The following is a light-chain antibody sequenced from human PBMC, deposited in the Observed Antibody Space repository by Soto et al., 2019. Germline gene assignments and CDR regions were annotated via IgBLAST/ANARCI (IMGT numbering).Light chain of an antibody. CDR2: DAS. Sequence: DIQLTQTPSTLSASVGDEVTITCRASQSISSWLAWYQQKPGKAPKLLIYDASSLERGVPSRFSGSGFGTDFTLTINSLQPEDFGTYYCQQFNNYPLTFGQGTRLEIK. J-gene: IGKJ5*01. CDR3: QQFNNYPLT. CDR1: QSISSW. V-gene: IGKV1-5*01.